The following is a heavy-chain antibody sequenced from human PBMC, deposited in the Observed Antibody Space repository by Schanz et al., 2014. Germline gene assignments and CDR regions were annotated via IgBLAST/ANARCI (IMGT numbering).Heavy chain of an antibody. CDR2: IVGGGGRT. CDR1: GFTFSGYA. Sequence: EVQLLESGGGLVQQGGYLRLSCAASGFTFSGYAMSWVRQAPGKGLEWVTSIVGGGGRTYYADSVKGRFTNSRDNSMNTQLLRMNGLRIDDTAVYKYAGDAGALVREYYMDVWGKGTPVTVSS. D-gene: IGHD1-26*01. CDR3: AGDAGALVREYYMDV. J-gene: IGHJ6*03. V-gene: IGHV3-23*01.